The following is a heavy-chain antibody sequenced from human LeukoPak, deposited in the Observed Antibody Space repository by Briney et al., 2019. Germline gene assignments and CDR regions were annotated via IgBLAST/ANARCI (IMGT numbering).Heavy chain of an antibody. V-gene: IGHV3-30-3*01. CDR2: ISYDGSNK. CDR3: ARDPEGEQSGSYVSSY. Sequence: PGGSLRLSCAASGFTFSDYAMHWVRQAPGKGLEWVAVISYDGSNKYYADSVKGRFTISRDNSKNTLYLQMNSLRAEDTAVYYCARDPEGEQSGSYVSSYWGQGTLVTVSS. CDR1: GFTFSDYA. D-gene: IGHD1-26*01. J-gene: IGHJ4*02.